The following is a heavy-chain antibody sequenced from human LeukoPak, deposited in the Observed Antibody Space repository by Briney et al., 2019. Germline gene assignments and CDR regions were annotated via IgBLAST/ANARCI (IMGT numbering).Heavy chain of an antibody. CDR1: GGSITSSSYY. D-gene: IGHD2-2*01. V-gene: IGHV4-39*01. J-gene: IGHJ4*02. CDR2: IYYSGST. CDR3: ARRPVVGPGAIDY. Sequence: KPAETLSLTCTVSGGSITSSSYYWGWIRQPPGKGLEWIGSIYYSGSTYYNPSLKSRVTISVDTSKNQFSLKLSSVTAADTAVYYCARRPVVGPGAIDYWGEGRLATVSS.